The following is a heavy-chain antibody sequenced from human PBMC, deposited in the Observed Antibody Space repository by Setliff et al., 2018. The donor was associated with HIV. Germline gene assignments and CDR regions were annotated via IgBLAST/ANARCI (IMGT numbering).Heavy chain of an antibody. CDR1: GHSISNTSYY. J-gene: IGHJ5*02. V-gene: IGHV4-61*05. Sequence: SETLSLTCAVSGHSISNTSYYWNWIRQSPGRVLEWIGFIFSSGSTRYNPSLQSRVTMSIDTSKNQFSLKLTSVTTADTAVYYCARRIDNSGSFPDKNWFDTWGQGSLVTVSS. CDR2: IFSSGST. CDR3: ARRIDNSGSFPDKNWFDT. D-gene: IGHD3-10*01.